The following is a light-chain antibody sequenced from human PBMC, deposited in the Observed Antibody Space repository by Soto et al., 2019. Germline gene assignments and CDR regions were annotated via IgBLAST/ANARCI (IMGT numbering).Light chain of an antibody. J-gene: IGKJ2*01. CDR2: GAS. V-gene: IGKV3-20*01. Sequence: EIVLTQSPGTLSSSPGERATLSCRASQSVSSSYLAWYQQKPGQAPMLLMYGASSRATGIPDRFSGSGSGTDFTLTISRLEPEDFAVYYCQQYGSSPYTFGQGTKLEIK. CDR3: QQYGSSPYT. CDR1: QSVSSSY.